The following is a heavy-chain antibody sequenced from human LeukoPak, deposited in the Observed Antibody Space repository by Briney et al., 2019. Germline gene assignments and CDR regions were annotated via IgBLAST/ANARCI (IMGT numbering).Heavy chain of an antibody. V-gene: IGHV1-18*01. CDR2: IRTDNGDT. CDR3: GRFWSGYLPDY. CDR1: GYRFNTYG. D-gene: IGHD3-3*01. Sequence: ASVKVSCKASGYRFNTYGISWVRQAPGRGLERMGWIRTDNGDTNYAPNFQGRVAMTTDTSTSTAYMELRSLRSDDTAVYYCGRFWSGYLPDYWGQGTLVTVSS. J-gene: IGHJ4*02.